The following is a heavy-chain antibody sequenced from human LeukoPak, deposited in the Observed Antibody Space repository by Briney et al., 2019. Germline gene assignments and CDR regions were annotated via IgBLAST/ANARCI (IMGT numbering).Heavy chain of an antibody. V-gene: IGHV3-23*01. CDR3: AKDTSMVRGVTPNY. J-gene: IGHJ4*02. CDR2: ISGSGGST. Sequence: GGSLRLSCAASGFAFSSFAMNWVRRAPGKGLEWVSAISGSGGSTYYADSVKGRFTISRDNSKNTVYLQMNSLRAEDTAVYYCAKDTSMVRGVTPNYWGQGTLVTVSS. CDR1: GFAFSSFA. D-gene: IGHD3-10*01.